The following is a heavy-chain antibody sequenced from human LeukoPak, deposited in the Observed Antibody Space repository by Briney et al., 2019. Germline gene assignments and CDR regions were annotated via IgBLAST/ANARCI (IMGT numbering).Heavy chain of an antibody. D-gene: IGHD3-22*01. Sequence: GGSLRLSCAASGFTFSGSAMHWVRQASGKGLEWVGRIRSKANSYATAYAASVKGRFTISRDDSKNTAYLQMNSLKTEDTAVYYCTSHYYDSSGYYYEGDAFDIWGQGTMVTVSS. CDR1: GFTFSGSA. V-gene: IGHV3-73*01. J-gene: IGHJ3*02. CDR2: IRSKANSYAT. CDR3: TSHYYDSSGYYYEGDAFDI.